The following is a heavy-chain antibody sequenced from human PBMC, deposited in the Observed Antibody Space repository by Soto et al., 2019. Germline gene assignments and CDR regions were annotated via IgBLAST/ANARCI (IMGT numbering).Heavy chain of an antibody. CDR3: ARGSLYSSWRTIRSPFGYYFDY. CDR1: GGTFSSYA. V-gene: IGHV1-69*01. CDR2: IIPIFGTA. Sequence: QVQLVQSGAEVKKPGSSVKVSCKASGGTFSSYAISWVRQAPGQGLEWMGGIIPIFGTANYAQKFQGRVTITADESTSTAYMELSSLRSEDTAVYYCARGSLYSSWRTIRSPFGYYFDYWGQGTLVTVSS. J-gene: IGHJ4*02. D-gene: IGHD6-13*01.